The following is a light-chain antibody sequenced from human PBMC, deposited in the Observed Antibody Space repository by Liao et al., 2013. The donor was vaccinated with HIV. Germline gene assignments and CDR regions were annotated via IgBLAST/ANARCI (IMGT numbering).Light chain of an antibody. V-gene: IGLV3-21*04. CDR3: QVWDGSSDQQV. Sequence: SYVLTQPPSVSVAPGKTARITCGGNNIGSKSVHWYQQKPGQAPVLVIYYDSDRPSGIPERFSGSNSGNTATLTISRVEAGDEADYYCQVWDGSSDQQVFGGGTRLTVL. CDR2: YDS. CDR1: NIGSKS. J-gene: IGLJ3*02.